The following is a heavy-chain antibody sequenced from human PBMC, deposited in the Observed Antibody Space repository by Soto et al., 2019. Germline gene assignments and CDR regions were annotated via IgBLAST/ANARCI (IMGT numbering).Heavy chain of an antibody. CDR1: GGSISTDY. V-gene: IGHV4-59*01. D-gene: IGHD6-19*01. Sequence: QVQLQESGPGLVKPSETLSLTCTVSGGSISTDYWSWFRQFPGTGLEWVGYIYYSGSTKYNSYLNSRVTVSLDKAKNQFSRKLTSLNTADPAVYYCARSRGSGWSFDYWGQGTLVTVSS. CDR3: ARSRGSGWSFDY. J-gene: IGHJ4*02. CDR2: IYYSGST.